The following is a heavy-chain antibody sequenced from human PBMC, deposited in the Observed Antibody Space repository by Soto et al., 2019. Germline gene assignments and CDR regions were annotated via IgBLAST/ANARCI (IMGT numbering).Heavy chain of an antibody. Sequence: QVQLQQWGAGLLKPSETLSLTCAVYGGSVSSGSYYWSWIRQPPGKGLEWIGEMSHSGGTPFNPSLKSRFTISVDTSKNQFSLKMSSVTAADTALYYCARVERGTATPVVDAFDIWGPGTMVTVSS. CDR2: MSHSGGT. J-gene: IGHJ3*02. CDR3: ARVERGTATPVVDAFDI. CDR1: GGSVSSGSYY. D-gene: IGHD2-21*02. V-gene: IGHV4-34*01.